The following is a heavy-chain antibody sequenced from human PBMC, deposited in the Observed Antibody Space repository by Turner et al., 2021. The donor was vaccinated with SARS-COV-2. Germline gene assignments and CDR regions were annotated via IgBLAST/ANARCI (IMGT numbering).Heavy chain of an antibody. V-gene: IGHV1-24*01. J-gene: IGHJ5*02. D-gene: IGHD3-10*01. CDR3: ATAPGRTTTGWFDP. Sequence: QVQLVQSGAGVRKPGAPVKVSCKVSGYTLIELSMHWVRQAPGKGREWMGGVDPEDGETIYAQKFQGRVTMTEETSTDTAYMELSSLRSDDTAVYYCATAPGRTTTGWFDPWGQGTLVTVSS. CDR2: VDPEDGET. CDR1: GYTLIELS.